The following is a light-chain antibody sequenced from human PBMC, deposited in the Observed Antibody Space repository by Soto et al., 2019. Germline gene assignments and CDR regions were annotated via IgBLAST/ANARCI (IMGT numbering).Light chain of an antibody. J-gene: IGLJ2*01. V-gene: IGLV2-11*01. CDR1: SSDVGAYNH. CDR2: DVS. CDR3: CSYAGSNTLV. Sequence: QSALTQPRSVSGSPGQSVTISCTGTSSDVGAYNHVSWYQQHPGKAPKLMIYDVSKRPSGVPDRFSGSKSGNTASLTISGLHAEDEADYHCCSYAGSNTLVFGGGTKVTVL.